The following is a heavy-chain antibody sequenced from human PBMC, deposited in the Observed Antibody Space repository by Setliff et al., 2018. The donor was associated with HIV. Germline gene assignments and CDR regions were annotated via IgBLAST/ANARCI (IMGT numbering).Heavy chain of an antibody. D-gene: IGHD2-15*01. CDR2: ISPSGST. Sequence: SETLSLTCAFYGGSFSSYYWSWIRQPPGKGLEWIGEISPSGSTNYNPSLKSRVTISVDTSENQFSLKLSSVTAADTAVYYCARTPQEVVVVAATRPYYYYYMDVWGKGTTVTVSS. V-gene: IGHV4-34*01. CDR3: ARTPQEVVVVAATRPYYYYYMDV. J-gene: IGHJ6*03. CDR1: GGSFSSYY.